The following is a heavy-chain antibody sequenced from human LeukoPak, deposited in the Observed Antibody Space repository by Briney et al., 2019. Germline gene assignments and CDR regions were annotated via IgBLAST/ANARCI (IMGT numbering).Heavy chain of an antibody. Sequence: SETLSLTCTVSGGSISSSSYYWGWIRQPPGKGLEWIGSIYYSGSTYYNPSLKSRVTISVDTSKNQFSLKLSSVTAADTAVYYCASNAPTRIEAPFDYWGQGTLVTVSS. V-gene: IGHV4-39*07. CDR1: GGSISSSSYY. J-gene: IGHJ4*02. CDR2: IYYSGST. CDR3: ASNAPTRIEAPFDY. D-gene: IGHD6-25*01.